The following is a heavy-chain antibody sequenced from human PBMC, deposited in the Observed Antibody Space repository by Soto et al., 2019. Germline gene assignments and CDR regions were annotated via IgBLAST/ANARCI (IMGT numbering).Heavy chain of an antibody. CDR3: AGERGGSTPYNWFDP. V-gene: IGHV4-59*01. J-gene: IGHJ5*02. CDR1: GGSISSYY. D-gene: IGHD3-10*01. Sequence: QVQLQESGPGLVKPSETLSLTCTVSGGSISSYYWSWIRQPPGKGLEWIGYIYYSGSTNYNPSLKSRVAISVDTSKNQYSLKLSSVTAADTAVYYCAGERGGSTPYNWFDPWGKGTLVTVSS. CDR2: IYYSGST.